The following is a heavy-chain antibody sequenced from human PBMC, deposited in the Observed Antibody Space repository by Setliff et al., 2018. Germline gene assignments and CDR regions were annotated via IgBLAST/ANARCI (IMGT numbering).Heavy chain of an antibody. Sequence: SETLSLTCTVSGGSISGYYWSWIQQTPGKGLEWIGYIYTSGSTNYNPSLKSRVTTSLDTSKTQFSLKLSSVTAADTAVYYCARSVGDYNFWSGYPYYMDVWGKGTTVTVSS. D-gene: IGHD3-3*01. V-gene: IGHV4-4*08. J-gene: IGHJ6*03. CDR2: IYTSGST. CDR1: GGSISGYY. CDR3: ARSVGDYNFWSGYPYYMDV.